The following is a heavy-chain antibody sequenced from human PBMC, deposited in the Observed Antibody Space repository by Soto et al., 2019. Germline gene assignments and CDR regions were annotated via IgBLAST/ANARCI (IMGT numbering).Heavy chain of an antibody. D-gene: IGHD2-2*01. CDR3: AKDQCSSASCCFDF. CDR1: GFTFSSYV. J-gene: IGHJ4*02. CDR2: ISGSGGST. Sequence: GGSLGLSCAASGFTFSSYVMSWVRQAPGKGLEWVSAISGSGGSTYYADSMKGRFTISRDNSKKTLYLQMNSLRAEDTAVYYCAKDQCSSASCCFDFWGQGTLVTVSS. V-gene: IGHV3-23*01.